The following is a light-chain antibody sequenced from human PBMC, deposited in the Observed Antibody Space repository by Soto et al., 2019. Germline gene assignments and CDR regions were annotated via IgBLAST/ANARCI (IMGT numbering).Light chain of an antibody. V-gene: IGLV2-8*01. Sequence: QSLLTQPPSASGSPGQSVTISWPGTSVDVGGYNYVSWYQQHPGKAPKLMIYEVSKRPSGVPDRFSGSKSGNTASLTVSGLQAEDEADYYCSSYAGRNGYVFGTGTKVTVL. J-gene: IGLJ1*01. CDR1: SVDVGGYNY. CDR3: SSYAGRNGYV. CDR2: EVS.